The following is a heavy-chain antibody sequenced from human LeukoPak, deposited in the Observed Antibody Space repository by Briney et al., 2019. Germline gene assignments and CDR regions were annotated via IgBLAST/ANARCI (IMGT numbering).Heavy chain of an antibody. J-gene: IGHJ4*02. Sequence: PGGSLRLSCAASGLTFSSYSMNWVRQAPGKGLEWVSSISSSSSYIYYADSVKGRFTISRDNAKNSLYLQMNSLRAEDTAVYYCARGESRDGYLALDYWGQGTLVTVSS. D-gene: IGHD5-24*01. CDR3: ARGESRDGYLALDY. V-gene: IGHV3-21*01. CDR2: ISSSSSYI. CDR1: GLTFSSYS.